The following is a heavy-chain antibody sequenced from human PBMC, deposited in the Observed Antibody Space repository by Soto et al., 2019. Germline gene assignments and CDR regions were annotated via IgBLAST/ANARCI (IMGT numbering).Heavy chain of an antibody. CDR3: ARGRITMIVHY. J-gene: IGHJ4*02. V-gene: IGHV4-34*01. D-gene: IGHD3-22*01. CDR1: GGSFSGYY. Sequence: QVQLQQWGAGLLKPSETLSLTCAVYGGSFSGYYWSWIRQPPGKGLEWIGEINHSGSTNYNPSLKSRVTISVDTSKNQFSLKLSSVTAADTAVYYCARGRITMIVHYWGQGTLVTVSS. CDR2: INHSGST.